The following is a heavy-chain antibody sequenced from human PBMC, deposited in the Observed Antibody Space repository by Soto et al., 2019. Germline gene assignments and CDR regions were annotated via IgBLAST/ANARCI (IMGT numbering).Heavy chain of an antibody. CDR2: IIPIFGST. CDR3: ARGLLPPALSICYYALDV. CDR1: GGTFSNYA. D-gene: IGHD1-26*01. V-gene: IGHV1-69*01. J-gene: IGHJ6*02. Sequence: QVQLEQSGAEVRKPGSSVKVSCKTSGGTFSNYAMSWVRQAPGQGLEWLGGIIPIFGSTDYAQKLRGRVTIAADESTSTADMELSGLTSAETAVYYCARGLLPPALSICYYALDVWGQGTTVTVSS.